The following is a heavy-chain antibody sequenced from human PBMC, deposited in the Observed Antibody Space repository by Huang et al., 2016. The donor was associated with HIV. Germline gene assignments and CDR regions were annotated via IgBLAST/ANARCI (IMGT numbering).Heavy chain of an antibody. Sequence: QLQLRESGPGLVKPSETLSLSCTVSGGSISRTSYPWGWVRPSHGKGLEWIGRILYGGGTHYNPFLKSRIIISVDTSGNQFSLILGSVTATDTAVYYCVRHAGIVVMVAAAYPPFDSWGQGTPVTVSS. J-gene: IGHJ4*02. D-gene: IGHD2-15*01. V-gene: IGHV4-39*01. CDR3: VRHAGIVVMVAAAYPPFDS. CDR1: GGSISRTSYP. CDR2: ILYGGGT.